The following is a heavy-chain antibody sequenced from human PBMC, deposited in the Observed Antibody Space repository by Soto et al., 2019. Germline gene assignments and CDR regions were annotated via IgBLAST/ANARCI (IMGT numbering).Heavy chain of an antibody. CDR2: IWYDGSNK. J-gene: IGHJ5*02. CDR3: AREIAFDWPNNWFDP. CDR1: GFTFSSYG. Sequence: GGSLRLSCAASGFTFSSYGMHWVRQAPGKGLEWVAVIWYDGSNKYYADSVKGRFTISRDNSKNTLYLQMNSLRAEDTAVYYCAREIAFDWPNNWFDPWGQGTLVTVSS. D-gene: IGHD3-9*01. V-gene: IGHV3-33*01.